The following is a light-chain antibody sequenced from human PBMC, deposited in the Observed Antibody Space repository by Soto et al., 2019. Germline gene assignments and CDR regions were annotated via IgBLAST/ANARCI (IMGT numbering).Light chain of an antibody. Sequence: IVFTQSPATLALSPGARASLSCRASQSVSSYLAWYQQRPGQAPRLLIYGASSRATGIPDRFSGSGSGTDFTLTISRLVPEDFAVYYCQQYGDSPCTFGQGTKVDIK. CDR3: QQYGDSPCT. V-gene: IGKV3-20*01. CDR2: GAS. CDR1: QSVSSY. J-gene: IGKJ1*01.